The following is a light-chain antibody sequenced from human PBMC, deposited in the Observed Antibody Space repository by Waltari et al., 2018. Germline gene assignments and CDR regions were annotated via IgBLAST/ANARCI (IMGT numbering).Light chain of an antibody. CDR2: DAS. CDR3: QQFNSYPLT. V-gene: IGKV1-13*02. CDR1: QGISSA. Sequence: AIQLTQSPSSLSASVGDRVPITYRASQGISSALAWYQQKPGKAPKLMIYDASSLDSGVPSRFSGSGSGTDCTLTISSLQPEDFATYYCQQFNSYPLTFGGGTKVEIK. J-gene: IGKJ4*01.